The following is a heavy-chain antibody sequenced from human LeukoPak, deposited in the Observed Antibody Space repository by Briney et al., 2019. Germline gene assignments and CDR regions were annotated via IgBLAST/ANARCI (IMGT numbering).Heavy chain of an antibody. CDR2: INSDGSNT. Sequence: GGSLRLSCVASGFTFSSYWMHWVRQAPGKGLVWVSRINSDGSNTDYADSVKGRFTISRDNAKNTLGLQMNSLRAEDTAVYYCARGWLEHLPNHWGQGTLVTVSS. CDR3: ARGWLEHLPNH. J-gene: IGHJ5*02. D-gene: IGHD1/OR15-1a*01. CDR1: GFTFSSYW. V-gene: IGHV3-74*01.